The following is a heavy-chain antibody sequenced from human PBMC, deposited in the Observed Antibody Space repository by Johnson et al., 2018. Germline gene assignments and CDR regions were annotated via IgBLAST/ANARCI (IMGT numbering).Heavy chain of an antibody. CDR2: IHHSGST. V-gene: IGHV4-61*01. J-gene: IGHJ6*02. CDR3: AGELGSKSTIGYYGVDV. CDR1: GGSVSSGTYY. Sequence: QVQLQESGPGLVKPSETLSLTCTVSGGSVSSGTYYWSWIRQSPGKGLEWIGYIHHSGSTTYNPSLKSRVTIAVDTSKNQFSLKLRSVTAADTAVYYCAGELGSKSTIGYYGVDVWGQGTTVTVSS. D-gene: IGHD5/OR15-5a*01.